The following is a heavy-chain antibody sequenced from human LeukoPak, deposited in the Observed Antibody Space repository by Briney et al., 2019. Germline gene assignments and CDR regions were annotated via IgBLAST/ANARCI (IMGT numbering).Heavy chain of an antibody. Sequence: GGSLRLSCAASGFTVSSNYMSWVRQAPGKGLEWVSVIYSGGSTYYADSVKGRFTISRDNSKNTLYLQMNSLRAEDTAVYYCARAVRIWFGEPGYIDYWGQGTLVTVSS. V-gene: IGHV3-66*01. CDR1: GFTVSSNY. J-gene: IGHJ4*02. D-gene: IGHD3-10*01. CDR3: ARAVRIWFGEPGYIDY. CDR2: IYSGGST.